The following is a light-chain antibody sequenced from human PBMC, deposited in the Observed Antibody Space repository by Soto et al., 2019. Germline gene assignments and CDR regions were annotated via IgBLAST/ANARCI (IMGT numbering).Light chain of an antibody. CDR1: SSDIGGYNY. CDR2: EVS. J-gene: IGLJ2*01. V-gene: IGLV2-14*01. Sequence: QSALTQPASVSGSPGQSITISCTGTSSDIGGYNYVSWYQQHPGKAPKLMIYEVSNRPSGVSNRFSGSKSGNTASLTISGXXXXXXXXXXCSSYTSSTPYVVFGGGTKLTVL. CDR3: SSYTSSTPYVV.